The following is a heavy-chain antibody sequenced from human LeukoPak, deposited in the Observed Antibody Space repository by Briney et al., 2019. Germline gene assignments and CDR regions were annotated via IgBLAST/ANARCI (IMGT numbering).Heavy chain of an antibody. Sequence: GGSLRLSCAASGFTFSSYAMSWVRQAPGKGLEWVSAISGSGSSTYYADSVKGRFTISRDNSKNTLYLQMNSLRAEDTAVYYCAKDFWSRGSSWYGSLDYWGQGTLVTVSS. V-gene: IGHV3-23*01. CDR3: AKDFWSRGSSWYGSLDY. J-gene: IGHJ4*02. CDR1: GFTFSSYA. CDR2: ISGSGSST. D-gene: IGHD6-13*01.